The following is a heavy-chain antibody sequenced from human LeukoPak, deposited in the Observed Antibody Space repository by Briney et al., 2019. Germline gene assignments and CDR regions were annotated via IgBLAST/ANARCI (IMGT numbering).Heavy chain of an antibody. CDR1: GFTFSSYA. CDR3: ARDGDRGYDYVGLDY. J-gene: IGHJ4*02. CDR2: ISYDGSNK. V-gene: IGHV3-30-3*01. D-gene: IGHD5-12*01. Sequence: GGSLRLSCAASGFTFSSYAMHWVRQAPGKGLEWVAVISYDGSNKNYADSVKGRFTISRDNSKNTLYLQMNSLRAEDTAVYYCARDGDRGYDYVGLDYWGQGTLVTVSS.